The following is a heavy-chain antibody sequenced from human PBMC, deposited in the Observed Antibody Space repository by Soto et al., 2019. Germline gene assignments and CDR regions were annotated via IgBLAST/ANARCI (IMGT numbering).Heavy chain of an antibody. V-gene: IGHV2-5*02. CDR3: VHRAVMGGNSWLPGH. J-gene: IGHJ4*02. Sequence: QITLKESGPTLVKPTQTLTLTCTFSGFSLSTSEVGVGWIRQPPGKALEWLALLYWDDDKRYNPSLKSRLTITKDTSKNQVVLTLTNMYPVDTAPYYCVHRAVMGGNSWLPGHWGQGTLVTVSS. CDR2: LYWDDDK. D-gene: IGHD6-13*01. CDR1: GFSLSTSEVG.